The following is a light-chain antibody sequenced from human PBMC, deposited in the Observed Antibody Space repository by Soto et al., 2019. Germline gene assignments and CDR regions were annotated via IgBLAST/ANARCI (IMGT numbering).Light chain of an antibody. Sequence: ELVWTQSPGTLSLSPGERATLSCRASQSVSSSFLAWYQQKPGQAPRLLIYGAASRATGIPDRFSGSGSRTDFTLSISRLEPEDFAVYYCQHYGDSRTFGQGTKVDIK. V-gene: IGKV3-20*01. CDR2: GAA. CDR1: QSVSSSF. CDR3: QHYGDSRT. J-gene: IGKJ1*01.